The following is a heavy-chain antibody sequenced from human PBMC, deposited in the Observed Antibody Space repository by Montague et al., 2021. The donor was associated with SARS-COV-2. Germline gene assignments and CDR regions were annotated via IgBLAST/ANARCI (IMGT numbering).Heavy chain of an antibody. CDR2: IYYSGST. D-gene: IGHD3-22*01. V-gene: IGHV4-59*12. Sequence: SETLSLTCTVSGDSISTYYWSWIRQPPGKGLEWIGYIYYSGSTNYSPSLKSRVTISADTSKNQFSLKLTSVTAADTAVYFCARGHLSVSMIVVVFTSASYYFDYWGQGAQVTVSS. CDR3: ARGHLSVSMIVVVFTSASYYFDY. J-gene: IGHJ4*02. CDR1: GDSISTYY.